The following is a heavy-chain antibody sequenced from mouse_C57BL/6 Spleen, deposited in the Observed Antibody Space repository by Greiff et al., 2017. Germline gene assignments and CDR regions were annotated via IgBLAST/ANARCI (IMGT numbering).Heavy chain of an antibody. D-gene: IGHD1-1*01. CDR1: GFNIKDYY. Sequence: VQLQQSGAELVRPGASVKLSCTASGFNIKDYYMHWVTQRPEQGLEWIGRIDPEDGDTEYAPKFQGKATMTADTSSNPAYLQLSSLTSEDTAVYYCTTITTVEYFDVWGTGTTVTVSS. J-gene: IGHJ1*03. CDR3: TTITTVEYFDV. V-gene: IGHV14-1*01. CDR2: IDPEDGDT.